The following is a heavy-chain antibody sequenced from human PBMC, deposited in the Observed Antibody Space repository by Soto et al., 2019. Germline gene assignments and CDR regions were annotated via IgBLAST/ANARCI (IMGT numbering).Heavy chain of an antibody. Sequence: SSVKVSCKASGGPFRNYAISWVRQAPGQGLEWMGGIIPLFVTPTYAQKFQDRITITADEPTSTIYMELSSLRSEDTAVYFCARPIVCRGVSYYYSGLDVSGKGTRVTVAS. V-gene: IGHV1-69*13. CDR3: ARPIVCRGVSYYYSGLDV. CDR2: IIPLFVTP. D-gene: IGHD3-10*01. J-gene: IGHJ6*04. CDR1: GGPFRNYA.